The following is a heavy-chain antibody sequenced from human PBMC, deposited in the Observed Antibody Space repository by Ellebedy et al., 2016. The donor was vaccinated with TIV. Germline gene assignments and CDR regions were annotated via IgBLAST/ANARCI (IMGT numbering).Heavy chain of an antibody. CDR3: TRFYDSNSFDY. V-gene: IGHV3-73*01. Sequence: GGSLRLSCAASGFTFSGSAMHWVRQASGKGLEWVGRIRSKADSYATAYAASVKGRFTISRDDSKNTAYLQMNSLKTKDTAVYYCTRFYDSNSFDYWGQGTLVTVSS. J-gene: IGHJ4*02. CDR2: IRSKADSYAT. CDR1: GFTFSGSA. D-gene: IGHD3-3*01.